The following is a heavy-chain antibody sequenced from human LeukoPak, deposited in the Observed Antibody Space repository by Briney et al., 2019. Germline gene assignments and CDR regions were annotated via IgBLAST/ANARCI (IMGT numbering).Heavy chain of an antibody. CDR1: GFTFTNAW. CDR3: ATALGVTMIRGVLVS. V-gene: IGHV3-15*01. D-gene: IGHD3-10*01. Sequence: GGSLRLSCAASGFTFTNAWMSWVRQAPGKGLEWVGRIKSKGDGETTDYTAPVKGRFTMSTDDSKATLYLQMNYVIVEDTAVYFCATALGVTMIRGVLVSWGQGALVSVSP. J-gene: IGHJ4*02. CDR2: IKSKGDGETT.